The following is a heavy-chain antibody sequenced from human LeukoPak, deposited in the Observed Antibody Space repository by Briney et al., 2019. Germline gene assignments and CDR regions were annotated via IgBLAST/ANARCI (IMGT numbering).Heavy chain of an antibody. CDR2: IWYDGSNK. D-gene: IGHD2-2*01. CDR1: GFTFSSYG. J-gene: IGHJ4*02. Sequence: GGSLRLSCAASGFTFSSYGMHWVRQAPGKGLEWVAVIWYDGSNKYYADSVKGRFTISRDNSKNTLYPQMNSLRAEDTAVYYCARSLVPAAPLGYWGQGTLVTVSS. V-gene: IGHV3-33*01. CDR3: ARSLVPAAPLGY.